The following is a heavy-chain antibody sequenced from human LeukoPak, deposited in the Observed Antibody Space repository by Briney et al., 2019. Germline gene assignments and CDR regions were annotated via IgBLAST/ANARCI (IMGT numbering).Heavy chain of an antibody. J-gene: IGHJ4*02. V-gene: IGHV4-59*08. D-gene: IGHD5-18*01. CDR1: GGSISSYY. Sequence: SETLSLTCTVSGGSISSYYWSWIRQPPGKGLEWIGYIYYSGSTNYNPSLKRRVTISVDTSKNQFSLKLSSVTAADAAVYYCARSDTAMVMSIFDYWGQGTLVTVSS. CDR3: ARSDTAMVMSIFDY. CDR2: IYYSGST.